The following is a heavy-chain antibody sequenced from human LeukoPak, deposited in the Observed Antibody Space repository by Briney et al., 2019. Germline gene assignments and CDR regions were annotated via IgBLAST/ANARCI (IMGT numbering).Heavy chain of an antibody. CDR3: ARGVPPPVSDGSGYYYDDY. Sequence: SETLSLTCAVYGGSFSGYYWSWIRQPPGKGLEWIGEINHSGSTNYNPSLKSRVTISVDTSKNQFSLKLSSVTAADTAVYYCARGVPPPVSDGSGYYYDDYWGQGTLVTVSS. V-gene: IGHV4-34*01. J-gene: IGHJ4*02. CDR2: INHSGST. D-gene: IGHD3-22*01. CDR1: GGSFSGYY.